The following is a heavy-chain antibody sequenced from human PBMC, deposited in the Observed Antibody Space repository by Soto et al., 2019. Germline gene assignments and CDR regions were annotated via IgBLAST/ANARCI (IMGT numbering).Heavy chain of an antibody. CDR1: GFTFSSYS. V-gene: IGHV3-48*02. CDR3: ARDPAGFTMIVVAHWGFDY. Sequence: EVQLVESGGGLVQPGGSLRLSCAASGFTFSSYSMNWVRQAPGKGLEWVSYISSSSSTIYYADSVKGRFTISRDNAKNSLYLQMNSLRDEDTAVYYCARDPAGFTMIVVAHWGFDYWGQGTLVTVSS. J-gene: IGHJ4*02. CDR2: ISSSSSTI. D-gene: IGHD3-22*01.